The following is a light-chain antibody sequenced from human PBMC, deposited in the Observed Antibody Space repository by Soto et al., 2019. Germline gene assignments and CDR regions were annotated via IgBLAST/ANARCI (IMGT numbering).Light chain of an antibody. V-gene: IGKV3-20*01. CDR3: QEYGSSLRA. CDR2: GAS. CDR1: QSVSSSY. J-gene: IGKJ1*01. Sequence: EIVLTQSPGTLSLSPGERATLSCRASQSVSSSYLAWYQQRNGQAPRLLIYGASSRATGIPDRFSGSGSGTDFTLSISRLEPEGFAVYYCQEYGSSLRAFGQGTKVEIK.